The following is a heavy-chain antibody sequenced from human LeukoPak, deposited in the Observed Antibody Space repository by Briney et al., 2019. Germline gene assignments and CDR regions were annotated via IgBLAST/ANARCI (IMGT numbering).Heavy chain of an antibody. D-gene: IGHD3-22*01. Sequence: SETLSLTCAVYGGSFSAYYWSWIRQPPGKGLEWIGEINHSGSTNYNPSLKSRVTMSVDTSKNQFSLKLNSVTAADTAVYYCARRHSSGYYYFDYWGQGTLVTVSS. CDR3: ARRHSSGYYYFDY. J-gene: IGHJ4*02. V-gene: IGHV4-34*01. CDR2: INHSGST. CDR1: GGSFSAYY.